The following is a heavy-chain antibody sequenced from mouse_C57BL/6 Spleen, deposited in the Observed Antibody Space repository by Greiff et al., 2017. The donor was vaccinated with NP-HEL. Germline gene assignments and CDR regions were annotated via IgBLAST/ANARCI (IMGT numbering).Heavy chain of an antibody. CDR3: AREGYYYGSSYVKFDY. CDR1: GYTFTSYW. D-gene: IGHD1-1*01. J-gene: IGHJ2*01. CDR2: IYPGSGST. Sequence: QVQLQQPGAELVKPGASVKMSCKASGYTFTSYWITWVKQRPGQGLEWIGDIYPGSGSTNYNEKFKSKATLTVDTSSSTAYMQLSSLTSEDSAVYYCAREGYYYGSSYVKFDYWGQGTTLTVSS. V-gene: IGHV1-55*01.